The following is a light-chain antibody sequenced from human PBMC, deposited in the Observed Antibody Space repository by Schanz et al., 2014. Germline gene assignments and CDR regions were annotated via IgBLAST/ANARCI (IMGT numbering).Light chain of an antibody. CDR1: SSDIGGYNY. CDR3: SSYTSSTTLV. V-gene: IGLV2-14*03. Sequence: QSALTQPASVSGSPGQSITISCTGTSSDIGGYNYVSWYQQHPGKAPKLMIFDVTNRPSGVSYRFSGSKSVNTASLTISGLQAEDEADYYCSSYTSSTTLVFGGGTKLTVL. CDR2: DVT. J-gene: IGLJ3*02.